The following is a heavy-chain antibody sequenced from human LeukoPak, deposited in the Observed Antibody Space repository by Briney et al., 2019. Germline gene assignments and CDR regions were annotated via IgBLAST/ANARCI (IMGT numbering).Heavy chain of an antibody. D-gene: IGHD3-3*01. CDR2: IKQDGSEK. V-gene: IGHV3-7*01. Sequence: GGSLRLSCAASGFTFSSYWMSWVRQAPGKGLEWVANIKQDGSEKYYVDSVKGRFTISRDNAKNSLYLQMNSLRAEDTAVYYCARDPVYYDFWSDYRPLYAFDIWGQGTMVTVSS. CDR1: GFTFSSYW. CDR3: ARDPVYYDFWSDYRPLYAFDI. J-gene: IGHJ3*02.